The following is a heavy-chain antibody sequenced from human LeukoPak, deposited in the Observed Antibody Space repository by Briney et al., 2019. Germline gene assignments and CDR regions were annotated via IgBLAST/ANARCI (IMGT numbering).Heavy chain of an antibody. Sequence: SETLSLTCTVSGGSISSSSYYWGWIRQPPGKGLEWIGSIYYSGSTYYNPSLKSRVTISVDTSKNQFSLKLSSVTAADTAVYYCAADTAAVFFDYWGQGALVTVSS. V-gene: IGHV4-39*01. CDR3: AADTAAVFFDY. CDR2: IYYSGST. J-gene: IGHJ4*02. D-gene: IGHD6-13*01. CDR1: GGSISSSSYY.